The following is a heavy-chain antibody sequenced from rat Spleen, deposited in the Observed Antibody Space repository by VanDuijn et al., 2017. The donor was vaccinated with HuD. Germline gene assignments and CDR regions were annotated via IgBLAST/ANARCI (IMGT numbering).Heavy chain of an antibody. CDR1: GFTFSNYY. CDR2: ITYDGSGT. V-gene: IGHV5-7*01. D-gene: IGHD1-7*01. Sequence: EVQLVESGGGSVQPGRSLKISCAASGFTFSNYYMAWVRQTPKKGLEWVATITYDGSGTYYRDSVKGRFTISRDNTKSTLYLQMDSLRSEDTATYYCARPGYGYPFAYWGQGTLVTVSS. J-gene: IGHJ3*01. CDR3: ARPGYGYPFAY.